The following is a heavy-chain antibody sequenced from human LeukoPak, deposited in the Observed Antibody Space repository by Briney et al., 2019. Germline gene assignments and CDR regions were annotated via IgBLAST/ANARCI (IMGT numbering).Heavy chain of an antibody. CDR1: GYTFTGYY. Sequence: ASVKVSCKASGYTFTGYYMHWVRQAPGQGLEWMGWINPNSGGTSYAQKFQGRVTMTRDTSISTAYMELSRLRSDDTAVYYRARPMVRGVDWFDPWGQGTLVTVSS. CDR3: ARPMVRGVDWFDP. J-gene: IGHJ5*02. CDR2: INPNSGGT. V-gene: IGHV1-2*02. D-gene: IGHD3-10*01.